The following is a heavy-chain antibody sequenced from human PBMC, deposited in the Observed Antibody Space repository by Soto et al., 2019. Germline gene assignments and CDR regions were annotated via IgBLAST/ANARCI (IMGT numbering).Heavy chain of an antibody. CDR1: GFTVSSNY. Sequence: GGSLRLSCAASGFTVSSNYMSWVRQAPGKGLEWVSVIYSGGSTYYTDSVKGRFPISRDNSRNTLYLQMNSLRAEDTAVYYCARARVAGYYYYGMDVWGQGTTVTVS. D-gene: IGHD6-19*01. V-gene: IGHV3-53*01. CDR3: ARARVAGYYYYGMDV. CDR2: IYSGGST. J-gene: IGHJ6*02.